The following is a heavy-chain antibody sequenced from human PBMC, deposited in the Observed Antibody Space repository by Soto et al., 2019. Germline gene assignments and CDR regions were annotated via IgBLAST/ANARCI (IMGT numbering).Heavy chain of an antibody. D-gene: IGHD6-13*01. CDR3: ARPYCNSWAYAFDI. Sequence: EVQLLESGGGLVQPGGSLRLSCAASGFTFNNYALSWVRRAPGKGLEWVSAISESGGSTYYADSVKGRFTISRDNSKSALFLQMNSLRADDTAVYYCARPYCNSWAYAFDIWGQGTMVTVSS. CDR2: ISESGGST. V-gene: IGHV3-23*01. J-gene: IGHJ3*02. CDR1: GFTFNNYA.